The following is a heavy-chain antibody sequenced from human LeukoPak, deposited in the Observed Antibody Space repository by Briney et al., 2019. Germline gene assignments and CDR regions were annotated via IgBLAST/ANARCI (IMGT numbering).Heavy chain of an antibody. CDR1: GGSISNYY. V-gene: IGHV4-59*08. D-gene: IGHD2-2*01. Sequence: SETLSLTCTVSGGSISNYYWSWIRQPPGKGLEWIGYIYYSGSTNYNPSLKSRVTISVDPSKNQFSLKLNSVTAADTAVYYCAKGQLRMAAEFDYWGQGTLVTVSS. CDR3: AKGQLRMAAEFDY. CDR2: IYYSGST. J-gene: IGHJ4*02.